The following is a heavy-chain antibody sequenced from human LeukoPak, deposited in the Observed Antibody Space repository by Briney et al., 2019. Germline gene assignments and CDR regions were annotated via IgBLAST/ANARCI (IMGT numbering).Heavy chain of an antibody. Sequence: VASVKVSCKASGYTFTGYYMHWVRQAPGQGLEWMGWLNPKSGGTNYAQKSQGRVTMTRDTSISTAYMELSRLRSDDTAVYYCARDIVGGYSYGVFDYWGQGTLVTVSS. CDR2: LNPKSGGT. CDR1: GYTFTGYY. D-gene: IGHD5-18*01. J-gene: IGHJ4*02. CDR3: ARDIVGGYSYGVFDY. V-gene: IGHV1-2*02.